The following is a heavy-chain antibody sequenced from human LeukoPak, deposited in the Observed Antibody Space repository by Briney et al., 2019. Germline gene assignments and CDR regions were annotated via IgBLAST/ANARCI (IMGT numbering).Heavy chain of an antibody. CDR3: AVSNWMDP. CDR1: GGSISSYY. Sequence: SETLSLTCTVSGGSISSYYWSWIRQPPGKGLEWIGYIYYSGSTNYNPSLKSRVTISVDTSKNQFSLKLSSVTAADTAVYYCAVSNWMDPWGQGTLVTVSS. CDR2: IYYSGST. V-gene: IGHV4-59*01. J-gene: IGHJ5*02.